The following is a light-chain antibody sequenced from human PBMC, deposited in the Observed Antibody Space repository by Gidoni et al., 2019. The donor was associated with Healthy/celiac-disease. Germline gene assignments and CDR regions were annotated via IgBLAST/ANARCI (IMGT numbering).Light chain of an antibody. CDR3: SSYTGSSSLV. V-gene: IGLV2-14*01. J-gene: IGLJ2*01. Sequence: QAALTQPACVSGSPGQAITISCTGTSSDVGGYNYVSWYQQHPGNAPKLMIYEGSNRPSGVSTRFSGSKSGNTSSLTISGLQAEDEADYYCSSYTGSSSLVFGGGTKLTVL. CDR2: EGS. CDR1: SSDVGGYNY.